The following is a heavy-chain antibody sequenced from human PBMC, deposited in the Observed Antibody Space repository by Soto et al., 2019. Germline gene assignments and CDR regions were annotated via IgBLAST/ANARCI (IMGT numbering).Heavy chain of an antibody. CDR2: ISYDGSNK. V-gene: IGHV3-30*18. J-gene: IGHJ4*02. CDR3: AKGFTMISSS. Sequence: GGSLRLSCAASGFTFSSYGMHWVRQAPGKGLEWVAVISYDGSNKYYADSVKGRFTISRDNSKNTLYLQMNSLRAEDTAVYYCAKGFTMISSSWGQGTLVTVSS. D-gene: IGHD3-22*01. CDR1: GFTFSSYG.